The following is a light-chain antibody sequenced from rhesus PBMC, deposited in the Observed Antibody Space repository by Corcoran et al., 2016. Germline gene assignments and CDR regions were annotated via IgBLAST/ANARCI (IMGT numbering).Light chain of an antibody. V-gene: IGKV1-22*01. J-gene: IGKJ4*01. CDR2: QAS. CDR3: LQISRSPLA. CDR1: QHISNW. Sequence: DIQMTQSPSSLSASVGDTVTITCRASQHISNWLDWYQQKPGKAPKLLIFQASDLQRGVPSRFSGSGSGTDFSLTISSLQPEDFGTYYFLQISRSPLAFGGGTRVEIK.